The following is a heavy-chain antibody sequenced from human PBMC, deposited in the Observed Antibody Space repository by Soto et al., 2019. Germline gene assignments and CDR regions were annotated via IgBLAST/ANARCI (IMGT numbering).Heavy chain of an antibody. CDR1: GGSISSSSYY. J-gene: IGHJ5*02. CDR2: IYYSGST. CDR3: ARERRTTAAIWFDP. Sequence: SETLSLTCTVSGGSISSSSYYWGWIRQPPGKGLEWIGSIYYSGSTYYNPSLKSRVTISVDTSKNQFSLKLSSVTAADTAVYYCARERRTTAAIWFDPWGQGTLVTVSS. V-gene: IGHV4-39*07. D-gene: IGHD2-2*01.